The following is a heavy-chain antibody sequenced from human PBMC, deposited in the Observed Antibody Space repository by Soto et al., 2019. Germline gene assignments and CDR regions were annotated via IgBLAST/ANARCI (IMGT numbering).Heavy chain of an antibody. V-gene: IGHV3-23*01. Sequence: GGLRPSCKGYGFTFSDYSMTWVLQAPGKWLEWVSGITGGGGLTYYADIVKGRFTVSRDNSKNTVYLQMSSLRAEDRAVYYCAKNKGLRLENYCFDYWGQGTMVTVSS. J-gene: IGHJ4*02. D-gene: IGHD3-16*01. CDR1: GFTFSDYS. CDR2: ITGGGGLT. CDR3: AKNKGLRLENYCFDY.